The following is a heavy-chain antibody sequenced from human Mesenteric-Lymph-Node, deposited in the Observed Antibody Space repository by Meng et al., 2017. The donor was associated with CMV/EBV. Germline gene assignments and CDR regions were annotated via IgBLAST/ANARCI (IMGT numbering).Heavy chain of an antibody. V-gene: IGHV1-2*02. D-gene: IGHD2-8*01. Sequence: CKASGYTFTGYYMHWVRQAPGQGLEWMGWINPNSGGTNYAQKFQGRVTMTRDTSISTAYMELSRLRSDDTAVYYCARVVHSVEWCMLNWGQGTLVTVSS. CDR2: INPNSGGT. CDR1: GYTFTGYY. J-gene: IGHJ4*02. CDR3: ARVVHSVEWCMLN.